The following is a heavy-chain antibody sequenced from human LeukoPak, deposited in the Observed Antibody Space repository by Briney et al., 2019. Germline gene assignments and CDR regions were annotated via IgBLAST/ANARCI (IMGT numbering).Heavy chain of an antibody. Sequence: ASVKVSCKASGYTFTSYYMHWVRQAPGQGLEWMGIINPSVGSTSYAQKFQGRVTMTRDMSTSTVYMELSSLRSEDTAVYYCASRGRYSSSWYGPVPREYFQHWGQGTLVTVSS. V-gene: IGHV1-46*01. D-gene: IGHD6-13*01. CDR3: ASRGRYSSSWYGPVPREYFQH. CDR1: GYTFTSYY. J-gene: IGHJ1*01. CDR2: INPSVGST.